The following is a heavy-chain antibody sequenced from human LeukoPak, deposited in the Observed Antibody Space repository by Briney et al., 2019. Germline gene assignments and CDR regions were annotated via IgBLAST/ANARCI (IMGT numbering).Heavy chain of an antibody. D-gene: IGHD2-8*01. CDR2: IYSGGST. CDR3: ARGILVTVYAAFDY. Sequence: GGSLRLSCAASGFTVSSNYMSWVRQAPGKGLEWVSVIYSGGSTYYADSVKDRFTISRDNSKNTLYLQMNSLRAEDTAVYYCARGILVTVYAAFDYWGQGTLVTVSS. V-gene: IGHV3-66*01. J-gene: IGHJ4*02. CDR1: GFTVSSNY.